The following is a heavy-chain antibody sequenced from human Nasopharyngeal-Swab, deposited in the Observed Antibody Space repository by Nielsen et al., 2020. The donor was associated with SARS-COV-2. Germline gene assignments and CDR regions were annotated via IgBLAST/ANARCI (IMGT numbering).Heavy chain of an antibody. J-gene: IGHJ6*02. CDR2: ISAYNGNT. D-gene: IGHD2-15*01. V-gene: IGHV1-18*04. CDR3: ARDGGIVVVVAATPFYYYGMDV. CDR1: GYTFTSYG. Sequence: ASVKVSCKASGYTFTSYGISWVRQAPGQGLEWMGWISAYNGNTNYAQKFQGRVTITADESTSTAYMELSSLRSEDTAVYYCARDGGIVVVVAATPFYYYGMDVWGQGTTVTVSS.